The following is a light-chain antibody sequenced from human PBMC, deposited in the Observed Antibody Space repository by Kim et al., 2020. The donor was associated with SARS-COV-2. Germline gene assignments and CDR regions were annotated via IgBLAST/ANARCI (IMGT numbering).Light chain of an antibody. CDR3: QQRSNWPGT. CDR1: PSVSSY. J-gene: IGKJ1*01. CDR2: DAS. V-gene: IGKV3-11*01. Sequence: LSPGERAPLSRRASPSVSSYLAWYQQTPGQAPRLLIYDASNRATGIPARFSGSGSGTDFTLTISSLEPEDFAVYYCQQRSNWPGTFGQGTKVDIK.